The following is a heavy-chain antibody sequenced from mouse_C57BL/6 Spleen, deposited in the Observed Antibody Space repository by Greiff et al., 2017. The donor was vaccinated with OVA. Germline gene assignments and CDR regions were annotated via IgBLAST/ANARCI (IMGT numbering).Heavy chain of an antibody. CDR2: IDPENGDT. CDR3: TRWPQGDY. Sequence: EVKVVESGAELVRPGASVKLSCTASGFNIKDDYMHWVKQRPEQGLEWIGWIDPENGDTEYASKFQGKATITADTSSNTAYLQLSSLTSEDTAVYYCTRWPQGDYWGQVTTLTVSS. V-gene: IGHV14-4*01. J-gene: IGHJ2*01. D-gene: IGHD2-3*01. CDR1: GFNIKDDY.